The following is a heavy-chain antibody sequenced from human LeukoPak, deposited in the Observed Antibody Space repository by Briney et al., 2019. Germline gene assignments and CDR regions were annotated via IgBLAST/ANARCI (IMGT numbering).Heavy chain of an antibody. CDR1: GFTFSSCE. CDR2: ISSSGNAI. V-gene: IGHV3-48*03. Sequence: PGGSLRLSCAASGFTFSSCEMNWVRQAPGKGLEWVSYISSSGNAIYYADSVKGRFTISRDNAKNSLFLQMESLRAEDTAVYYCAREARNIAARLDYWGQGTLVTVS. D-gene: IGHD6-6*01. J-gene: IGHJ4*02. CDR3: AREARNIAARLDY.